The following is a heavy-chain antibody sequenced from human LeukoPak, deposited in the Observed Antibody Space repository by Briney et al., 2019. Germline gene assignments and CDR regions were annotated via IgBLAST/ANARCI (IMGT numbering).Heavy chain of an antibody. V-gene: IGHV3-23*01. CDR2: ISGSGGST. D-gene: IGHD6-13*01. CDR3: AKRYSSSWYDWFDP. Sequence: GGSLRLSCAASGLTFSSYAMSWVRQALGKGLEWVSAISGSGGSTYYADSVKGRFTISRDNSKNTLYLQMNSLRAEDTAVYYCAKRYSSSWYDWFDPWGQGTLVTVSS. CDR1: GLTFSSYA. J-gene: IGHJ5*02.